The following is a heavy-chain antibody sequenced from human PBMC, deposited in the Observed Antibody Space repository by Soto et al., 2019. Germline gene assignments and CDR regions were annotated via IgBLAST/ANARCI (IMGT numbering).Heavy chain of an antibody. CDR2: ISSSDYYK. J-gene: IGHJ5*02. Sequence: EVQLVESGGGLVKPGGSLRLSCTASGFSFDSYYMNWVRQAPGRGLEWVSSISSSDYYKYYADSVKGRFTISRDNAKNSLFLQMNSLSAEDTAVYYCARADTDIVVVPALFDPWGQGTLVTVSS. D-gene: IGHD2-2*01. CDR1: GFSFDSYY. V-gene: IGHV3-21*01. CDR3: ARADTDIVVVPALFDP.